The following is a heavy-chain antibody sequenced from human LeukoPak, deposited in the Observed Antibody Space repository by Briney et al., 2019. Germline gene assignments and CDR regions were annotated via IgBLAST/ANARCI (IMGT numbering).Heavy chain of an antibody. Sequence: GESLRLSCAASGFTVRRNYMRWVGQAAGKGREGVSAIYSGGTTYYADSVKGPFTISRANSKKTLYLPMNSLRGEDTAAYYCARGGSSSAYYYMAVWGKATTVTVSS. CDR3: ARGGSSSAYYYMAV. V-gene: IGHV3-53*01. CDR2: IYSGGTT. CDR1: GFTVRRNY. D-gene: IGHD6-13*01. J-gene: IGHJ6*03.